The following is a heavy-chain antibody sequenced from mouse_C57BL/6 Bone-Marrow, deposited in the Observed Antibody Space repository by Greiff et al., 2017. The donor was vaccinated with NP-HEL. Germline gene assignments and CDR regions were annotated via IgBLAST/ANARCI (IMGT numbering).Heavy chain of an antibody. V-gene: IGHV14-1*01. Sequence: VQLQQSGAELVRPGASVKLSCTASGFNIKDYYMHWVKQRPEQGLEWIGRIDPEDGDTEYAPKFQGKATMTADPSSHTAYLQLSSLTSEDTAVYYCTTSTHWYFDVWGTGTTVTVSS. CDR1: GFNIKDYY. CDR3: TTSTHWYFDV. J-gene: IGHJ1*03. CDR2: IDPEDGDT.